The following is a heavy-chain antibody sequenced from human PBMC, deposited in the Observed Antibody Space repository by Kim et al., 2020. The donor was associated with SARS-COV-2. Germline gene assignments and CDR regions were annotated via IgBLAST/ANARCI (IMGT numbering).Heavy chain of an antibody. D-gene: IGHD2-15*01. V-gene: IGHV4-34*01. CDR2: INHSGST. CDR1: GGSFSGYY. CDR3: ARSGQDIVVVIAVYYYYYYMDV. Sequence: SETLSLTCAVYGGSFSGYYWSWIRQPPGKGLEWIGEINHSGSTNYNPSLKSRVTISVDTSKNQFSLKLSSVTAADTAVYYCARSGQDIVVVIAVYYYYYYMDVWGKGTTVTVSS. J-gene: IGHJ6*03.